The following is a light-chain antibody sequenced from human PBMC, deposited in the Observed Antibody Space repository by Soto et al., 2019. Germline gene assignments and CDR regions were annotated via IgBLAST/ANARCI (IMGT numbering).Light chain of an antibody. Sequence: EKVMTQSPATLSVSPGERATLSCRASENINNSLAWYQQKPGQGPRILIYDAFTRATDSPARFSGSASGTEFTLTISRLQSEDSASSYCQQYDDWPLTIGVGTKVEIK. J-gene: IGKJ4*01. CDR3: QQYDDWPLT. V-gene: IGKV3-15*01. CDR1: ENINNS. CDR2: DAF.